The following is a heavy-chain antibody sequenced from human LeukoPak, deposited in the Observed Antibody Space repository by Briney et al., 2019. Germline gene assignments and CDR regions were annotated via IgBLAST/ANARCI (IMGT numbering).Heavy chain of an antibody. CDR2: INPNSGGT. D-gene: IGHD3-10*01. J-gene: IGHJ3*02. CDR3: ARDPFFSWFGLEWGAFDI. CDR1: GYTFTGYY. Sequence: GASVKVSCKTSGYTFTGYYMHWVRQAPGQGLEWMGWINPNSGGTNCAQKFQGRVTMTRDTSISTAYMELSRLRSDDTAVYYCARDPFFSWFGLEWGAFDIWGQGTMVTVSS. V-gene: IGHV1-2*02.